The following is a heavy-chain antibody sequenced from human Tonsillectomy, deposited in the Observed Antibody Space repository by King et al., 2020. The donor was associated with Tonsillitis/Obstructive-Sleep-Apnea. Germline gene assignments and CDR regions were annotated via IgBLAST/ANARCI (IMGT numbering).Heavy chain of an antibody. J-gene: IGHJ4*02. Sequence: DVQLVESGGGVVRPVGSLRLSCAASGFTFDVYGMSWVRQAPGKGLEWVSGINWNGGSTGYADSVKGRFTISRDNAKNSLYLQMNSLRAEDTALYYCARVPYGSGSFYFDYWGQGTLVTVSS. V-gene: IGHV3-20*04. CDR2: INWNGGST. CDR1: GFTFDVYG. D-gene: IGHD3-10*01. CDR3: ARVPYGSGSFYFDY.